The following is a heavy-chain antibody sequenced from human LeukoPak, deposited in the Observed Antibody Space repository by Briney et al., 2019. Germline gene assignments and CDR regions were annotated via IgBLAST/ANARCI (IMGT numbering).Heavy chain of an antibody. CDR2: ISSSSSTI. Sequence: GGSLRLSCASSGFTFSSYSMNWVRQAPGKGLEWVSYISSSSSTIYYADSVKGRFTISRDNAKNSLYLQMNSLRAEDTAVYYCARDRYYYDSSGYPDYWGQGTLVTVSS. CDR3: ARDRYYYDSSGYPDY. D-gene: IGHD3-22*01. J-gene: IGHJ4*02. V-gene: IGHV3-48*04. CDR1: GFTFSSYS.